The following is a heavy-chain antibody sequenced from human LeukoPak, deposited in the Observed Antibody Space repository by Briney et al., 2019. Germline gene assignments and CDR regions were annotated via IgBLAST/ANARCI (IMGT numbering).Heavy chain of an antibody. D-gene: IGHD2-8*01. J-gene: IGHJ3*02. V-gene: IGHV3-66*01. CDR2: IFSGGST. Sequence: GGSLRLSCAVSGFTVTTNSMHWVRRAPGKGLEWVSVIFSGGSTYYADSVKGRFRFSRDGSKNTMYLQMNSLRAEDTAVYYCERDFSSNGIVDDAFDIWGQGTMVTVSS. CDR3: ERDFSSNGIVDDAFDI. CDR1: GFTVTTNS.